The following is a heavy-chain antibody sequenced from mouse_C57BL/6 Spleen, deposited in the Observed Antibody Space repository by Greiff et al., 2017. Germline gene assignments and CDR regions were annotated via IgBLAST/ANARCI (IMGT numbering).Heavy chain of an antibody. CDR3: ARYNFGNQGEFAY. CDR2: IRNKANGYTT. D-gene: IGHD2-1*01. V-gene: IGHV7-3*01. Sequence: DVQLVESGGGLVQPGGSLSLSCAASGFTFTDYYMSWVRQPPGKALEWLGFIRNKANGYTTEDSASVKGRFTITRDNSQSNLYIQMNALRSEDSATYYCARYNFGNQGEFAYRGKGTLVTVAA. J-gene: IGHJ3*01. CDR1: GFTFTDYY.